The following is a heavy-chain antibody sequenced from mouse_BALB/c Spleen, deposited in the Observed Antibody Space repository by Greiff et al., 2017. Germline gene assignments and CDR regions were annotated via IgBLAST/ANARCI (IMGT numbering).Heavy chain of an antibody. J-gene: IGHJ4*01. CDR2: ISYDGSN. D-gene: IGHD2-1*01. V-gene: IGHV3-6*02. Sequence: VQLKESGPGLVKPSQSLSLTCSVTGYSITSGYYWNWIRQFPGNKLEWMGYISYDGSNNYNPSLKNRISITRDTSKNQFFLKLNSVTTEDTATYYCARKGGYYGNLHAMDYWGQGTSVTVSS. CDR1: GYSITSGYY. CDR3: ARKGGYYGNLHAMDY.